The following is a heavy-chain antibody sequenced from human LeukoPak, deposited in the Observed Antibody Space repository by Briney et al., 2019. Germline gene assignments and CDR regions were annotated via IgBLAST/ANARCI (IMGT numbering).Heavy chain of an antibody. CDR3: AKEIVDYYDSSGYSYYFDY. CDR2: IRYDGSNK. CDR1: GFTFSSYG. D-gene: IGHD3-22*01. V-gene: IGHV3-30*02. Sequence: GGPLRLSCAASGFTFSSYGMHWVRQAPGKGLEWVAFIRYDGSNKYYADSVKGRFTISRDNSKNTLYLQMNSLRAEDTAVYYCAKEIVDYYDSSGYSYYFDYWGQGTLVTVSS. J-gene: IGHJ4*02.